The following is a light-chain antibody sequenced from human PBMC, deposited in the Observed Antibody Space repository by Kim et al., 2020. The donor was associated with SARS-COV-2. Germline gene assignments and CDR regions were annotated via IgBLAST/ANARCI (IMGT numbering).Light chain of an antibody. CDR1: QSISSY. V-gene: IGKV1-39*01. Sequence: ASVGDRINITSRASQSISSYLNWYQQKPGKAPKLLIYAASSLQSGVPSRFSGSGSGTDFTLTISSLQPEDFATYYCQQSYSTPRTFGGGTKVDIK. J-gene: IGKJ4*01. CDR2: AAS. CDR3: QQSYSTPRT.